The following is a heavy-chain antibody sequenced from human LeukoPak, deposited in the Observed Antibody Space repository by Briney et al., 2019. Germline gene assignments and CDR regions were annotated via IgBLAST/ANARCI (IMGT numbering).Heavy chain of an antibody. V-gene: IGHV4-34*01. CDR3: ARGIGYCSSTSCRPFDY. J-gene: IGHJ4*02. Sequence: SETLSLTCAVYGGSFSGYYWSWIRQPPGKGLEWIGEINHSGSTNYNPSLKSRVTISVDTSKNQFSPKLSSVTAADTAVYYCARGIGYCSSTSCRPFDYWGQGTLVTVSS. D-gene: IGHD2-2*01. CDR1: GGSFSGYY. CDR2: INHSGST.